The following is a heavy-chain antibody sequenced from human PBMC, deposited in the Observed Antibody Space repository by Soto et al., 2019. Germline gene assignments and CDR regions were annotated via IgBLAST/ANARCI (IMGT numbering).Heavy chain of an antibody. Sequence: GESLKISCKGSGYSFTSYWIGWVRQMPGKGLEWMGIIYPGDSDTRYSPSFQGQVTISADKSISTAYLQWSSLKDSDTAMYYCARLSLPITMVRGVMGFDPWGQGTLVTVSS. J-gene: IGHJ5*02. CDR3: ARLSLPITMVRGVMGFDP. V-gene: IGHV5-51*01. D-gene: IGHD3-10*01. CDR1: GYSFTSYW. CDR2: IYPGDSDT.